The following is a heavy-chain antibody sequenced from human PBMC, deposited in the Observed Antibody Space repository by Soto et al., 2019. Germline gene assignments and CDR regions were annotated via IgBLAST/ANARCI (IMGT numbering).Heavy chain of an antibody. V-gene: IGHV1-69*13. J-gene: IGHJ6*02. D-gene: IGHD1-20*01. CDR2: IIPIFGTA. Sequence: SVKVSCKASGGTFSSYAISWVRQAPGQGLEWMGGIIPIFGTANYAQKFQGRVTITADESTSTAYMELSSLRSEDTAVYYCARGSYNWNYYYYYGMDVWGQGTTVTVSS. CDR3: ARGSYNWNYYYYYGMDV. CDR1: GGTFSSYA.